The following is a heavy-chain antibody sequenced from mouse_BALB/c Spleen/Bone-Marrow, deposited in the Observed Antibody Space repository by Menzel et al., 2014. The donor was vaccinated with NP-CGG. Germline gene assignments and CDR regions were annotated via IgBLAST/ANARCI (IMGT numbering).Heavy chain of an antibody. V-gene: IGHV1S56*01. D-gene: IGHD3-2*01. Sequence: QVPLEQSGPELVKPGALVKISCKASGYTFTSYDINWVKQRPGQGLEWIGWIYPGDGSTKYNEKFKGKAPLTADKSSSTAYMQLSSLTSENSAVYFCARSGDSSGYGFAYWGQGTLVTVSA. CDR3: ARSGDSSGYGFAY. CDR1: GYTFTSYD. CDR2: IYPGDGST. J-gene: IGHJ3*01.